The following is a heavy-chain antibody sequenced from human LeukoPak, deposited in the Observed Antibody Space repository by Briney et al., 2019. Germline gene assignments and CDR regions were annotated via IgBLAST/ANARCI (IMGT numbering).Heavy chain of an antibody. D-gene: IGHD6-6*01. CDR1: GYTFTSYD. J-gene: IGHJ6*02. V-gene: IGHV1-8*01. Sequence: AASVKVSCKASGYTFTSYDINWVRQATGQGLEWMGWMNPNSGNTGYAQKFQGRVTMTRNTSISTAYMELCSLRSEDTAVYYCARSSSSNYYYGMDVWGQGATVTVSS. CDR3: ARSSSSNYYYGMDV. CDR2: MNPNSGNT.